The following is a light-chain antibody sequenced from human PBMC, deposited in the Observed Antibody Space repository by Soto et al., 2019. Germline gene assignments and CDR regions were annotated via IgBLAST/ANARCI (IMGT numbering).Light chain of an antibody. CDR2: GAS. Sequence: EIVLTQSPGTLSLSPGERATLSCRASQSVSSYYLAWYQQKPGQAPRLLIYGASSRATGIPDRFSGGGSGTEFFLTISSLQSEDFAVYHCQQYDSWPRTFGQGTKVE. CDR1: QSVSSYY. CDR3: QQYDSWPRT. V-gene: IGKV3-20*01. J-gene: IGKJ1*01.